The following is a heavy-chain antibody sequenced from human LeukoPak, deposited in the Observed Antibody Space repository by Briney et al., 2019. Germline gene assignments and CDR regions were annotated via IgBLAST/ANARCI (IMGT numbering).Heavy chain of an antibody. Sequence: SQTLSLTCTVSGGSISSGDYYWSWIRQPPGKGLEWIGYIYYSGSTYYNPSLKSRVTISVDTSKNQFSLKLSSVTAADTAVYYCARVGTYGSGSYLRYWGQGTLVTVSS. J-gene: IGHJ4*02. CDR1: GGSISSGDYY. V-gene: IGHV4-30-4*01. CDR2: IYYSGST. CDR3: ARVGTYGSGSYLRY. D-gene: IGHD3-10*01.